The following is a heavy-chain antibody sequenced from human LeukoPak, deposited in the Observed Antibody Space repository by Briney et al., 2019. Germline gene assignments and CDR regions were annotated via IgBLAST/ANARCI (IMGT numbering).Heavy chain of an antibody. CDR3: VKDLSSAMTSALVLAV. J-gene: IGHJ6*01. CDR1: VFTFDDYA. Sequence: GGSLRLSCTVSVFTFDDYAMHWVRHTPGKGLEWVAGITWNRDNIGYGDSVKGRFTISRDNAKNVLYLQMNSLRPEDTGLYYCVKDLSSAMTSALVLAVSGQGTTV. V-gene: IGHV3-9*01. CDR2: ITWNRDNI. D-gene: IGHD3-22*01.